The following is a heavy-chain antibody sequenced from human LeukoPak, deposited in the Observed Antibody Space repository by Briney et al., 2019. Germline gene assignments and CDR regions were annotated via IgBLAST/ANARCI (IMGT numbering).Heavy chain of an antibody. J-gene: IGHJ4*02. CDR3: ARRRAATIDY. CDR2: MYYSESS. CDR1: GGSISSSSYY. V-gene: IGHV4-39*01. Sequence: NTSETLSLTCTVSGGSISSSSYYWGWIRQPPGKGLEWIGTMYYSESSYCNPSLKTRVTISVDTSKNQFSLKLSSVTAADTAAYYCARRRAATIDYWGQGTLVTASS. D-gene: IGHD6-25*01.